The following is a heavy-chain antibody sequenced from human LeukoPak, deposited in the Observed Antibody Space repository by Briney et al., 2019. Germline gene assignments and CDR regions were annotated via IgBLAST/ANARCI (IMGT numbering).Heavy chain of an antibody. V-gene: IGHV3-9*01. Sequence: PGRSLRLSCAASGFTFDDYAMHWVRQAPGKGLEWVSGISWNSGSIGYADSVKGRFTISRDNAKNSLYLQMNSLRAEDTALYYCAKVAYYGSGSSYWGQGTLVTVSS. D-gene: IGHD3-10*01. CDR1: GFTFDDYA. CDR2: ISWNSGSI. J-gene: IGHJ4*02. CDR3: AKVAYYGSGSSY.